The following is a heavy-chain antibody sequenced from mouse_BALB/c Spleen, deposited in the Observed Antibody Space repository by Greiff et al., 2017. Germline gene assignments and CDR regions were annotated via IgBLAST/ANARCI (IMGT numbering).Heavy chain of an antibody. CDR1: GFTFSDYY. D-gene: IGHD1-1*01. Sequence: EVMLVESGGGLVKPGGSLKLSCAASGFTFSDYYMYWVRQTPEKRLEWVATISDGGSYTYYPDSVKGRFTISRDNAKNNLYLQMSSLKSEDTAMYYCARAYYGSSSYYYAMDYWGQGTSVTVSS. V-gene: IGHV5-4*02. J-gene: IGHJ4*01. CDR3: ARAYYGSSSYYYAMDY. CDR2: ISDGGSYT.